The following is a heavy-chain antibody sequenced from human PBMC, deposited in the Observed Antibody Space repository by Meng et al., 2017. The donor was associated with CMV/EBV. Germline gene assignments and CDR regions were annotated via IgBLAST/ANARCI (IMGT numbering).Heavy chain of an antibody. D-gene: IGHD3-3*01. V-gene: IGHV1-18*01. CDR2: ISAYNGNT. Sequence: ASVKVSCKASGYTFTSYGISWVRQAPGQGLEWMGWISAYNGNTNYAQKLQGRVTTTTDTSTSTAYMELRSLRSDDTAVYYCAREGQLEWFRISSYGMDVWGQGTTVTVSS. J-gene: IGHJ6*02. CDR1: GYTFTSYG. CDR3: AREGQLEWFRISSYGMDV.